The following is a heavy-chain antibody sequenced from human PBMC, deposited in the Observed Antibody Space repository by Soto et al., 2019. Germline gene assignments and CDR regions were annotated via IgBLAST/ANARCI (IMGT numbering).Heavy chain of an antibody. J-gene: IGHJ4*02. CDR1: GFTFSSYA. V-gene: IGHV3-23*01. CDR2: ISGSGGST. D-gene: IGHD6-6*01. Sequence: GGSLRLSCAASGFTFSSYAMSWVRQAPGKGLEWVSAISGSGGSTYYADSVKGRFTIARDNSKNTLSLQMNNLRVDDTALYYCARAPASSMAASRPFDYWGQGTLVTVSS. CDR3: ARAPASSMAASRPFDY.